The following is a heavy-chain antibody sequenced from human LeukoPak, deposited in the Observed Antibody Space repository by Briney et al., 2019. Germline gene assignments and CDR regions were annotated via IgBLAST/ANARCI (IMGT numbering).Heavy chain of an antibody. D-gene: IGHD2-15*01. J-gene: IGHJ6*02. CDR1: GYTFTGYY. CDR2: ISAYNGNT. CDR3: ARGYCSGGSCYSHTDYYYYYYGMDV. V-gene: IGHV1-18*04. Sequence: ASVKVSCKASGYTFTGYYMHWVRQAPGQGLEWMGWISAYNGNTNYAQKLQGRVTMTTDTSTSTAYMELRSLRSDDTAVYCCARGYCSGGSCYSHTDYYYYYYGMDVWGQGTTVTVSS.